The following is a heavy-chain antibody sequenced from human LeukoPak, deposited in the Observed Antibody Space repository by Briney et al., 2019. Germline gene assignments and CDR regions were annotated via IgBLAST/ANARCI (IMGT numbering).Heavy chain of an antibody. Sequence: PPRSLRPSCAVSGLTFISYWMRCVSHVPSQWIGWVSCIHSDGTSTTYADSVKGRFTISRDNAKNTLYLQMNSLRAEDTAMNYWGSFASGSWSYWGQGTLVTVP. CDR2: IHSDGTST. V-gene: IGHV3-74*01. CDR1: GLTFISYW. CDR3: GSFASGSWSY. J-gene: IGHJ4*02. D-gene: IGHD3-10*01.